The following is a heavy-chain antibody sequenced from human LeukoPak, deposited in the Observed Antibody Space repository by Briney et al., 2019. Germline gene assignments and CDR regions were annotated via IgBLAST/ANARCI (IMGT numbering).Heavy chain of an antibody. CDR1: GGSISSYY. CDR2: IYYSGST. D-gene: IGHD6-13*01. V-gene: IGHV4-59*01. Sequence: SETLSLTCTVSGGSISSYYWSWIRQPPGKGLEWIGYIYYSGSTNYNPSVKSRVIISVDTSKNQFSLRLSSVTAAETAVYYCARDVIAAAGTMGFDYWGQGTLVTVSS. J-gene: IGHJ4*02. CDR3: ARDVIAAAGTMGFDY.